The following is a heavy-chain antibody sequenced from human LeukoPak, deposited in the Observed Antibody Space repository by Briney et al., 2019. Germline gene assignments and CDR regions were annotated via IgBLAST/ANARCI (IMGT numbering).Heavy chain of an antibody. V-gene: IGHV3-15*01. CDR3: TSSNYYDSSGYYYGGRKYFDY. CDR1: GFTFSNAW. CDR2: IKSKTDGGTT. Sequence: GSLRLSCAASGFTFSNAWMSWVRQAPGKGLEWVGRIKSKTDGGTTDYAAPVKGRITISRDDSKNTLYLQMNSLKTEDTAVYHCTSSNYYDSSGYYYGGRKYFDYWGQGTLVTVSS. J-gene: IGHJ4*02. D-gene: IGHD3-22*01.